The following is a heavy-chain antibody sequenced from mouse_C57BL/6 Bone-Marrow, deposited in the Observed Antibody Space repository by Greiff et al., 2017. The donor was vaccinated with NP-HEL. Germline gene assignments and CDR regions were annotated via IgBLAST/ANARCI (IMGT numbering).Heavy chain of an antibody. CDR2: IHPSDSDT. CDR3: AITPSYSNYPNYAMDY. V-gene: IGHV1-74*01. J-gene: IGHJ4*01. CDR1: GYTFTSYW. D-gene: IGHD2-5*01. Sequence: QVQLQQPGAELVKPGASVKVSCKASGYTFTSYWMHWVKQRPGQGLEWIGRIHPSDSDTNYNQKFKGKATLTVDKSSSTAYMQLSSLTSEDSAGYYWAITPSYSNYPNYAMDYWGQGTSVTVSS.